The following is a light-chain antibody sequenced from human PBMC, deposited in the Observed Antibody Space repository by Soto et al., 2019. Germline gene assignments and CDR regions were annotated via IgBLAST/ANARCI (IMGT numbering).Light chain of an antibody. CDR2: KIS. CDR3: MQGKHWPST. J-gene: IGKJ2*01. Sequence: DVVMTQSPLSLPVTLGQSASISCRSSQSLQDSGGNTYLNWFQQRPGQSPRRLIYKISNRDSGVPDRFSGSGSCTDFTLKISRVEAEDVGIYFCMQGKHWPSTFGQGTKLEIK. CDR1: QSLQDSGGNTY. V-gene: IGKV2-30*01.